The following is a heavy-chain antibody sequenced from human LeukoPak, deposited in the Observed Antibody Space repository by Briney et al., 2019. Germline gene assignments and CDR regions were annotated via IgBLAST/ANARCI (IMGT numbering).Heavy chain of an antibody. Sequence: PSETLSLTCAVYGGSFSGYYWSWIRQPPGKGLEWIGEINHSGSTYYNPSLKSRVTISVDTSKNQFSLKLSSVTAADTAVYYCARHCWTSYYYMDVWGKGTTVTVSS. J-gene: IGHJ6*03. CDR3: ARHCWTSYYYMDV. CDR2: INHSGST. CDR1: GGSFSGYY. V-gene: IGHV4-34*01. D-gene: IGHD2-21*01.